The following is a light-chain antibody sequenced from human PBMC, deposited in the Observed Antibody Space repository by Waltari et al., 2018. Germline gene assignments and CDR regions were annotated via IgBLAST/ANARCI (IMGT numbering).Light chain of an antibody. CDR2: DVT. CDR1: SSDVGGYNY. J-gene: IGLJ2*01. Sequence: QSALTQPASVSGSPRQSLTISCTGSSSDVGGYNYVSWHQQHPGKAPKLLIYDVTKRPSGVSNRFFGSKSGNTASLTISGLQAEDEADYYCSSFTSSSTVVFGGGTKLTVL. V-gene: IGLV2-14*01. CDR3: SSFTSSSTVV.